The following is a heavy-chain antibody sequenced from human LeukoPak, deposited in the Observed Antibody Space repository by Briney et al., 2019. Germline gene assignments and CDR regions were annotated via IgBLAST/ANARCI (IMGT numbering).Heavy chain of an antibody. V-gene: IGHV4-34*12. D-gene: IGHD6-19*01. CDR1: GGTFSDYY. CDR2: ILDSGTA. Sequence: SETLSLTCAVYGGTFSDYYWSWVRQSPGGGLEWIGEILDSGTANYNPSLKSRVTPSVDTSKNQFSLTLTSVTAADTALYFCARTRRSSGWFLDYWGQGTQVTVSS. CDR3: ARTRRSSGWFLDY. J-gene: IGHJ4*02.